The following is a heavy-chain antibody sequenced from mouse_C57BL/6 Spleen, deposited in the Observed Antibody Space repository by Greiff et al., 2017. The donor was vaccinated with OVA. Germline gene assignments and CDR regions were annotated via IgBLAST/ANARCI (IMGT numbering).Heavy chain of an antibody. CDR2: IYPGDGDT. V-gene: IGHV1-82*01. Sequence: VQLQQSGPELVKPGASVKISCKASGYAFSSSWMNWVKQRPGTGLEWIGRIYPGDGDTNYNGKFKGKATLTADKSSSTAYMQLSSLTSEDSAVYFCASLYGSSYGWYFDVWGTGTTVTVSS. CDR1: GYAFSSSW. CDR3: ASLYGSSYGWYFDV. J-gene: IGHJ1*03. D-gene: IGHD1-1*01.